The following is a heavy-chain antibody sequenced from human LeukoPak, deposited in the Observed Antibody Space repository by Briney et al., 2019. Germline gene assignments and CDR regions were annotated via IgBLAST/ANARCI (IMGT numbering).Heavy chain of an antibody. CDR3: AKDSYVSGRPLHTFDV. CDR1: RFTFAIHA. V-gene: IGHV3-23*01. J-gene: IGHJ3*01. CDR2: ISGDGAST. Sequence: GGSLRLSCAASRFTFAIHAMTWVRQAPGKGLEWVSGISGDGASTHYAESVKGQFTISRDNSQNTLFLQMNSLRVEDTAIYYCAKDSYVSGRPLHTFDVWGQGTMVTVSS. D-gene: IGHD3-10*01.